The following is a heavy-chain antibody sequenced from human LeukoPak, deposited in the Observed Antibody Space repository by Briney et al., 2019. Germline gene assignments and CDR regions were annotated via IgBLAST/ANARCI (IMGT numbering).Heavy chain of an antibody. CDR2: ISWKSGSM. J-gene: IGHJ4*02. Sequence: PGGSLRLSCEASGFIFDGYAMHWVRQVPGKGLEWVSGISWKSGSMRYADSVKGRFTVSRDNAKNSLYLEMNSLRPEDTAFYYCAKDGGHSSVLYYFESWGQGTLVTVSS. CDR1: GFIFDGYA. CDR3: AKDGGHSSVLYYFES. D-gene: IGHD6-19*01. V-gene: IGHV3-9*01.